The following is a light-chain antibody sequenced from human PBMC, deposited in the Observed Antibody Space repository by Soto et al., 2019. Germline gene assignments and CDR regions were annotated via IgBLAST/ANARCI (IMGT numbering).Light chain of an antibody. V-gene: IGKV1-5*03. CDR3: LQYNVYPLA. CDR2: KSS. Sequence: DIPMTQSPSTLSASVGDTVTITCRASQNINRWLAWYQQRPGKAPNLLIHKSSSLEGGVPSRFSGSASGTDFTLTISSLQPDDFAAYFCLQYNVYPLAVGGGTMVEI. J-gene: IGKJ4*01. CDR1: QNINRW.